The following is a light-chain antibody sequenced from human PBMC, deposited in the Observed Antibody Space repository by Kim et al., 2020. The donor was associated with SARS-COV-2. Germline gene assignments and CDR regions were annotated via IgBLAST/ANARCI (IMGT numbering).Light chain of an antibody. CDR2: GAS. CDR3: QQYNNWPSWT. J-gene: IGKJ1*01. V-gene: IGKV3-15*01. Sequence: SPGESATLSCRASQSVNTNLAWYQQKPGQAPRLLIYGASTRATGIPGRFSGSGSGTEFTLTISSLQSEDFAVYYCQQYNNWPSWTFGQGTKVDIK. CDR1: QSVNTN.